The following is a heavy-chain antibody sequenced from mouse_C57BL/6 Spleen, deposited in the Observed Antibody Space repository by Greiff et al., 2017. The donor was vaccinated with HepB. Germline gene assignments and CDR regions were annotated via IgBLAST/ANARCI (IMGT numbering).Heavy chain of an antibody. CDR1: GYTFTSYG. J-gene: IGHJ3*01. D-gene: IGHD1-1*01. V-gene: IGHV1-81*01. CDR2: IYPRSGNT. Sequence: VKLQQSGAELARPGASVKLSCKASGYTFTSYGISWVKQRTGQGLEWIGEIYPRSGNTYYNEKFKGKATLTADKSSSPAYMELRSLTSEDSAVYFCARRDYYGSSSWFAYWGQGTLVTVSA. CDR3: ARRDYYGSSSWFAY.